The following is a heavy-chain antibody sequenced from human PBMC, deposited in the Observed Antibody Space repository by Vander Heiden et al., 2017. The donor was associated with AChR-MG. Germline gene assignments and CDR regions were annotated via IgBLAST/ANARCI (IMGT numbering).Heavy chain of an antibody. J-gene: IGHJ4*02. CDR3: AREGSGYDSSGYYYYYFDY. D-gene: IGHD3-22*01. CDR1: GGTFSSYA. Sequence: QVQLVQSGAEVKKPGSSVKVSCKASGGTFSSYATSWVRQAPGQGLEWMGGIIPIFGTANYAQKFQGRVTITADESTSTAYMELSSLRSEDTAVYYCAREGSGYDSSGYYYYYFDYWGQGTLVTVSS. V-gene: IGHV1-69*01. CDR2: IIPIFGTA.